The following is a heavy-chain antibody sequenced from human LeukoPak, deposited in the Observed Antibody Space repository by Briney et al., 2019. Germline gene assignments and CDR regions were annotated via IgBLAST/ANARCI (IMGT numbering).Heavy chain of an antibody. CDR3: ARSQPLAYFDL. CDR2: NIPIFGTA. J-gene: IGHJ2*01. V-gene: IGHV1-69*06. Sequence: SVKVSCKASGGSFNSYAISWVRQAPGQGLEWMGGNIPIFGTANYAQKFQGRVTITADKSTNTAYMELSSLRSEDTAVYYCARSQPLAYFDLWGRGTLVTVSS. CDR1: GGSFNSYA.